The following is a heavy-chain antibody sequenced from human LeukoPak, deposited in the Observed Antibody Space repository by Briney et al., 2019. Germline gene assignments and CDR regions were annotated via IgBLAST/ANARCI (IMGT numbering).Heavy chain of an antibody. CDR2: IYYSGST. Sequence: SETLSLTCTVYGGSISSGDYYWRWIRQPPGKGLEWIGYIYYSGSTYYSPSLKSRVTISVDTSKNQFSLKLSSVAAADTAVYYCARDGLGIWGQGTMVTVS. CDR3: ARDGLGI. CDR1: GGSISSGDYY. D-gene: IGHD6-6*01. V-gene: IGHV4-30-4*08. J-gene: IGHJ3*02.